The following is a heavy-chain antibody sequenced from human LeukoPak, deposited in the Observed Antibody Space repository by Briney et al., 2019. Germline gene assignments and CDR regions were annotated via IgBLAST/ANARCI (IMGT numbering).Heavy chain of an antibody. V-gene: IGHV3-21*01. CDR3: ARDPYSGSYGDYYYYYMDV. CDR2: ITSSSRYI. J-gene: IGHJ6*03. CDR1: GFTFSSYS. D-gene: IGHD1-26*01. Sequence: GGSLRPSCAASGFTFSSYSMNWVRQAPGKGLEWVSSITSSSRYIYYADSVKGRFTISRDNAKSSLYLQMNSLRAEDTAVYYCARDPYSGSYGDYYYYYMDVWGKGTTVTISS.